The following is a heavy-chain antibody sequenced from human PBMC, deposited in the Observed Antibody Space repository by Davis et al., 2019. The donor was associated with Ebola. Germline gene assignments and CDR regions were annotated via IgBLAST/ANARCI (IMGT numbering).Heavy chain of an antibody. CDR2: TYYTSKWFN. Sequence: HSQTLSLTCAISGDSVSSGGWNWIRQSPSRGLEWLGRTYYTSKWFNNYAVSVKSRITINPDTSKNQLSLQLNSVTPEDTAVYYCARGWLRGGMDVWGEGTTVTV. CDR3: ARGWLRGGMDV. D-gene: IGHD5-18*01. CDR1: GDSVSSGG. V-gene: IGHV6-1*01. J-gene: IGHJ6*02.